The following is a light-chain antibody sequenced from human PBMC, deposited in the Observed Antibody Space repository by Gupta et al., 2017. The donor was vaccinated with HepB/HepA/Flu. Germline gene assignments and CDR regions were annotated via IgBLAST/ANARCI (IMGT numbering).Light chain of an antibody. CDR3: QQSYSTPLT. V-gene: IGKV1-39*01. J-gene: IGKJ4*01. CDR1: QSISSY. Sequence: SXXXXXGDRVTITCRASQSISSYLNWNQQKPGKAPKLLIYAASSLQSGVPSRFSGSGSGTDFTLTISSLQPEDFATYYCQQSYSTPLTFGGGTKVEIK. CDR2: AAS.